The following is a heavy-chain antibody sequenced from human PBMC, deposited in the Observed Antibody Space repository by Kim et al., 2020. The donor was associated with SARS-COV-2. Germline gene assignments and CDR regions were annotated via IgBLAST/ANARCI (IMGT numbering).Heavy chain of an antibody. V-gene: IGHV3-11*01. D-gene: IGHD3-22*01. J-gene: IGHJ4*02. CDR3: ARGGDYYDSVDY. Sequence: YYQQPVKGRSTNTRDNAKNSLYLQMKSRRTEDTAVYYGARGGDYYDSVDYWGQGTLVTVSS.